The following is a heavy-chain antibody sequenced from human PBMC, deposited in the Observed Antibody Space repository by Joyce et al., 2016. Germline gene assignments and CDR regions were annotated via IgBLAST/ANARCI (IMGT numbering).Heavy chain of an antibody. CDR3: ARGLSAFDYSNYAGYDY. Sequence: QVQLQQWGAGLLKPSETLSLTCAVYGGSFSGYYWNWIRQPPGKGLEWIGEINHSGSTNYNPSLESRVTISVDTSKNQFSLRLSSVTAADTAVYYCARGLSAFDYSNYAGYDYWGQGTLVTVSS. CDR2: INHSGST. J-gene: IGHJ4*02. V-gene: IGHV4-34*01. D-gene: IGHD4-11*01. CDR1: GGSFSGYY.